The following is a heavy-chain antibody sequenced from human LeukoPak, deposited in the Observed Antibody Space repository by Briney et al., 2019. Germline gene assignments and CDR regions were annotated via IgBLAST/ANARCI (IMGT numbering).Heavy chain of an antibody. D-gene: IGHD1-14*01. J-gene: IGHJ4*02. V-gene: IGHV3-30*18. CDR3: AKEANHCSSRHYDY. CDR2: ISCDGGTQ. CDR1: GFTFNNYG. Sequence: GGSLRLSCAASGFTFNNYGMQWVRQTPDKGLEWVTVISCDGGTQYYADSVKGRFTVSRDDSKNTLFLQTNSLRAEDTAVYYCAKEANHCSSRHYDYWGQGILVTVSS.